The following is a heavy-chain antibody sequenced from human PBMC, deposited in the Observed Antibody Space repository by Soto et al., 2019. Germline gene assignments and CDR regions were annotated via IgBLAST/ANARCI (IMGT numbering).Heavy chain of an antibody. CDR3: ARTLGLHLGELSLDY. D-gene: IGHD3-16*02. CDR2: ISGSSGAV. V-gene: IGHV3-48*01. CDR1: GFTFSAYG. Sequence: GGSLRLSCAASGFTFSAYGMNWVRQAPGKGLEWLSYISGSSGAVYYADSVKGRFTVSRDSAENSLFLQMNSLTAEDTAVYYCARTLGLHLGELSLDYWGQGTLVTVSS. J-gene: IGHJ4*02.